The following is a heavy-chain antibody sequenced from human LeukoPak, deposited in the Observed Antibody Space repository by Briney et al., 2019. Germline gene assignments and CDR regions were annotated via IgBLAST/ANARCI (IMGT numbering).Heavy chain of an antibody. V-gene: IGHV3-11*01. CDR1: GFTFSDYY. D-gene: IGHD3-22*01. CDR3: ARDHYYDSSGYVLGY. J-gene: IGHJ4*02. CDR2: ISSSGSTI. Sequence: GGSLRLSCAASGFTFSDYYMSWIRQAPGKGLEWVSYISSSGSTIYYADSVKGRFTISRDNAKNSLYLQMNSLRAEDTAVYYCARDHYYDSSGYVLGYWGQGTLVTVSS.